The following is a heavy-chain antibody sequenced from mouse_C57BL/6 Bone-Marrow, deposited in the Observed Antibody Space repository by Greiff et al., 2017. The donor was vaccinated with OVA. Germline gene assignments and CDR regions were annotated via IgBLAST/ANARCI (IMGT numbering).Heavy chain of an antibody. Sequence: EVMLVESGGGLVQPGASLRLSCAASGFTFTDYYMSWVRQPPGKAPEWLALIRNKANGYTTEYTASVKGRFTISRDNSQNILYLQMNTLRAEDSATYYCVKAITGKKYYAMDYWGQGTSVTVSS. CDR2: IRNKANGYTT. CDR1: GFTFTDYY. CDR3: VKAITGKKYYAMDY. V-gene: IGHV7-4*01. D-gene: IGHD4-1*01. J-gene: IGHJ4*01.